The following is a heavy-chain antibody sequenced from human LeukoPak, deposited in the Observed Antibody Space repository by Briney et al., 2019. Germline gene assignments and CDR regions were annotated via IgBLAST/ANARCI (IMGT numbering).Heavy chain of an antibody. CDR2: IYYTWST. CDR3: ARWGSIAVARFDY. D-gene: IGHD6-6*01. CDR1: GGSTSNYY. J-gene: IGHJ4*02. Sequence: PSVTLSLTCTISGGSTSNYYWSWIRPPPGKGLEWLGYIYYTWSTNYNPSLTSRVNISVDTSKNQFSLNLTSVTAADTAVYYCARWGSIAVARFDYWGQGTLVTVSS. V-gene: IGHV4-59*01.